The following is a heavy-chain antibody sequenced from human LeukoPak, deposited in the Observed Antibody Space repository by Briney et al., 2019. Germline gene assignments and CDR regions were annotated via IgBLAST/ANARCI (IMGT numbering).Heavy chain of an antibody. CDR1: RFTFGSSW. Sequence: GGSLRLSCAASRFTFGSSWMSWVRQAPGKGLEWVANIKQDGSEKYYVDSVKGRFTISRDNAKNSLYLQMNSLRSEDTAVYYCARGLYYYDSSGYQYYYYYYYMDVWGKGTTVTISS. V-gene: IGHV3-7*03. CDR2: IKQDGSEK. CDR3: ARGLYYYDSSGYQYYYYYYYMDV. J-gene: IGHJ6*03. D-gene: IGHD3-22*01.